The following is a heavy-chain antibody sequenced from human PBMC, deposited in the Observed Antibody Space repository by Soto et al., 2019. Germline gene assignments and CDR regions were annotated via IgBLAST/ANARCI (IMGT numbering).Heavy chain of an antibody. Sequence: QVPLVESGGGVVQPGRSLRLSCAASGFTFSSYAMHWVRQAPGKGLEWVAVISYDGSNKYYADSVKGRFTISRDNPKNTLYLQMNSLRAEDTAVYYCASQDGYRSRLGYFDYWGQGTLVTVSS. V-gene: IGHV3-30-3*01. D-gene: IGHD5-12*01. CDR1: GFTFSSYA. CDR3: ASQDGYRSRLGYFDY. CDR2: ISYDGSNK. J-gene: IGHJ4*02.